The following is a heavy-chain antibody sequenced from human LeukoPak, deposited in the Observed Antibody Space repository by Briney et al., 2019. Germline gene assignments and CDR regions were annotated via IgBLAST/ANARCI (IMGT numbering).Heavy chain of an antibody. J-gene: IGHJ3*02. CDR1: GGSTSSGSYY. D-gene: IGHD3-22*01. CDR3: ARVRRGYYDSSGYEDAFDI. Sequence: SQTLSLTCTASGGSTSSGSYYWSWIRQPAGKGLEWIGRIYTSGSTNYNPSLKSRVTISVDTSKNQFSLKLSSVTAADTAVYYCARVRRGYYDSSGYEDAFDIWGQGTMVTVSS. CDR2: IYTSGST. V-gene: IGHV4-61*02.